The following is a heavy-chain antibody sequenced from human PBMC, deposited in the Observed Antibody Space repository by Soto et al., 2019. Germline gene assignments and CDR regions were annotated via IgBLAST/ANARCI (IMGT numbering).Heavy chain of an antibody. CDR3: ARAPVSGRRFDY. Sequence: QVQLMQSGAEVKKPGASVKVSCKASGYTFSSYYMHWVRQAPGQGLEWMGVINPSGGSTTYPQKFQGRVTMTRDTSTSTVYMELSSLTSEDTAVYYCARAPVSGRRFDYWGEGTLVIVSS. J-gene: IGHJ4*02. D-gene: IGHD6-19*01. CDR2: INPSGGST. CDR1: GYTFSSYY. V-gene: IGHV1-46*03.